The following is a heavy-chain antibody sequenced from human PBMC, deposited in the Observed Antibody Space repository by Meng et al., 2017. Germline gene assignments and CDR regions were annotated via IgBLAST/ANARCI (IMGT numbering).Heavy chain of an antibody. D-gene: IGHD6-19*01. V-gene: IGHV4-61*01. CDR1: GGSGSGGSYY. Sequence: GQLQESGPGPGGPAETLSPACTGSGGSGSGGSYYWSWIRQPPGKGLEWIGYIYDSGSTNYNPSLKSRVTISVDTSKNQFSLKLSSVTAADTAVYYCARAIAVAGITIDYWGQGTLVTVSS. CDR3: ARAIAVAGITIDY. J-gene: IGHJ4*02. CDR2: IYDSGST.